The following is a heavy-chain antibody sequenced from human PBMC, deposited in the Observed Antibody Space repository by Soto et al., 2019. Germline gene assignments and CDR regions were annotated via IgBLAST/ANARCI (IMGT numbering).Heavy chain of an antibody. CDR1: GGSISSHY. Sequence: SETLSLTCTVSGGSISSHYWSWIRQPPGKGLEWIGYIYYSGSTNYNPSLKSRVTISVDTSKNQFSLKLSSVTAADMAVYYCARRYGGNFDYWGQGTLVTVSS. CDR2: IYYSGST. J-gene: IGHJ4*02. V-gene: IGHV4-59*11. D-gene: IGHD3-16*01. CDR3: ARRYGGNFDY.